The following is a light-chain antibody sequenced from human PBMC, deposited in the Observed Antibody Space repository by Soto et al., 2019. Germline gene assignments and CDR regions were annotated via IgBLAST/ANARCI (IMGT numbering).Light chain of an antibody. J-gene: IGKJ4*01. CDR3: QQFSSYPLT. CDR2: DAS. V-gene: IGKV3-20*01. CDR1: QTVRNNY. Sequence: EFVLTQSPGTLSLSPGERATVSCRASQTVRNNYCAWYQKQPGQAPRLLIHDASSRATGIPDRFSGGSSRTDFTLTISRLEPEDFAVYYCQQFSSYPLTFGGGTKVDIK.